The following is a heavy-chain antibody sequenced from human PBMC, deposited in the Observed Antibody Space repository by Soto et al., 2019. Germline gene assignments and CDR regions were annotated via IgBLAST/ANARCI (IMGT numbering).Heavy chain of an antibody. V-gene: IGHV4-30-4*01. D-gene: IGHD7-27*01. CDR1: GDSISNLDYF. J-gene: IGHJ5*01. CDR2: IYKSATT. CDR3: ARGRYCLTGRCFPNWFDS. Sequence: SETLSLTCSVSGDSISNLDYFWAWIRQPPGQALEYIGYIYKSATTYYNPSFESRVAISVDTSKSQFSRNVTSVTAADTAVYFCARGRYCLTGRCFPNWFDSWGQGALVTVSS.